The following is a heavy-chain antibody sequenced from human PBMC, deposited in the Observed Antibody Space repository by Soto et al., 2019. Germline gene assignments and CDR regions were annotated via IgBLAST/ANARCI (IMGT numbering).Heavy chain of an antibody. Sequence: SETLSLPCTVSGCSITSSSYYLGWVRQPPGKGLEWIGSIYYIGSTYYNPSLKSRVTISVDTSKNQFSLKLSSVTAADTAVYYCASPKIAFYNWFDPWGQGTLVTVSS. D-gene: IGHD3-3*02. CDR1: GCSITSSSYY. CDR3: ASPKIAFYNWFDP. J-gene: IGHJ5*02. V-gene: IGHV4-39*01. CDR2: IYYIGST.